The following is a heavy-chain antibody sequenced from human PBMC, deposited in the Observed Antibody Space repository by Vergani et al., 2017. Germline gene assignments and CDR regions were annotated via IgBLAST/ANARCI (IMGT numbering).Heavy chain of an antibody. CDR2: ISTYNGNT. J-gene: IGHJ5*02. Sequence: QVQLVQSGAEVKKPGASVKVSCKASGYTFTSYGISWVRQAPGHGLEWMGWISTYNGNTNYAHKLQGRVTMTTDTSTSTAYMELRSLRSDDTAVYYCARVRSHYDILTGYGDWFDPWGQGTLVTVSS. V-gene: IGHV1-18*01. CDR3: ARVRSHYDILTGYGDWFDP. D-gene: IGHD3-9*01. CDR1: GYTFTSYG.